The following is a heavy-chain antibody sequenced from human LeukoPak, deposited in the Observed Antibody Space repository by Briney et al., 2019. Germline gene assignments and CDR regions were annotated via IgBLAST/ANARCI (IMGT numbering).Heavy chain of an antibody. V-gene: IGHV4-34*01. CDR3: ARGQPHFWSGYYSPYGMDV. CDR2: INHSGST. D-gene: IGHD3-3*02. CDR1: GGSFSGYY. Sequence: SETLSLTCAVYGGSFSGYYWSWIRQPPGKGLEWIGEINHSGSTNYNPSLKSRVTISVDTSKNQFSLKLSSVTAADTAVYYRARGQPHFWSGYYSPYGMDVWGQGTTVTVSS. J-gene: IGHJ6*02.